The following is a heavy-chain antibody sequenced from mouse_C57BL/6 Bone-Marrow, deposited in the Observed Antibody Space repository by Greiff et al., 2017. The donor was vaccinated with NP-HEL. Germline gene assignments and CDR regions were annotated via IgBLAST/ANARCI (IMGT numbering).Heavy chain of an antibody. Sequence: VQLKQSGAELVRPGASVKLSCTASGFNIKDDYMHWVKQRPEQGLEWIGWIDPENGDTEYASKFQGKATITADTSSNTAYLQLSSLTSEDTAVYYCTDGYYPAWFAYWGQGTLVTVSA. CDR1: GFNIKDDY. V-gene: IGHV14-4*01. CDR2: IDPENGDT. J-gene: IGHJ3*01. CDR3: TDGYYPAWFAY. D-gene: IGHD2-3*01.